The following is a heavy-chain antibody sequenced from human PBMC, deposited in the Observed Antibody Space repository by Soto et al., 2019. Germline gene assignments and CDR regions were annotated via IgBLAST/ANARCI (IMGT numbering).Heavy chain of an antibody. CDR1: GLPVSHAY. J-gene: IGHJ6*02. Sequence: EVPLVASGGGLIQPGGSLRLSCAASGLPVSHAYMAWVRQAPGMGLAWVSVIYDNGTTYYADSVKGRFTISRDTSTNTLSLQMDSLRAEDTAVYYCVRPLPSGRNYGLDVWGQGTTVTVSS. CDR2: IYDNGTT. D-gene: IGHD3-10*01. V-gene: IGHV3-53*01. CDR3: VRPLPSGRNYGLDV.